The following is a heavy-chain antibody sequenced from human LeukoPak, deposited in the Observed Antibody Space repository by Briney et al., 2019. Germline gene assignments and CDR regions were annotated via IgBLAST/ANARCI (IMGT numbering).Heavy chain of an antibody. D-gene: IGHD2-2*01. CDR3: ARLRIVVPAAIRTIPKNYYYYGMDV. CDR1: GGSISSGDYY. V-gene: IGHV4-30-4*01. Sequence: SQTLSLTCTVSGGSISSGDYYWSWIRQPPGKGLEWIGYIYYSGSTYYNPSLKSRVTISVDTSKNQFSLKLSSVTAADTAVYYCARLRIVVPAAIRTIPKNYYYYGMDVWGQGTTVTVSS. CDR2: IYYSGST. J-gene: IGHJ6*02.